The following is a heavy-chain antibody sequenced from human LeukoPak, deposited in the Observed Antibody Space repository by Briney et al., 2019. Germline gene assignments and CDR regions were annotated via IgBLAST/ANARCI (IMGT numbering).Heavy chain of an antibody. CDR3: ARGKLLWFGEVSMGDY. V-gene: IGHV3-21*01. J-gene: IGHJ4*02. CDR1: GFTFSSYS. CDR2: ISSSSSYI. Sequence: GGSLRLSCAASGFTFSSYSMNWVRQAPGKGLEWVSSISSSSSYIYYADSVKGRFTISRDNAKNSLYLQMNSLRAEDTAVYYCARGKLLWFGEVSMGDYWGQGTLVTVSS. D-gene: IGHD3-10*01.